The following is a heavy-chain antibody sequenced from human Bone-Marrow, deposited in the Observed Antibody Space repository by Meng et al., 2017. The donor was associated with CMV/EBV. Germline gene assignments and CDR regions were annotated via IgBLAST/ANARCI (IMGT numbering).Heavy chain of an antibody. V-gene: IGHV4-4*07. J-gene: IGHJ2*01. D-gene: IGHD3-9*01. CDR2: IYTSGST. CDR1: GCSISSYY. CDR3: ARRGLLRYSSWYFDL. Sequence: VRLQWSGPGLVQPSEPRSLPCTVSGCSISSYYWRWIRQPAGKGLAWIGRIYTSGSTNYNPSLKSRVTMSVDTSKNQFSLKLSSVTAADTAVYYCARRGLLRYSSWYFDLWGRGTLVTVSS.